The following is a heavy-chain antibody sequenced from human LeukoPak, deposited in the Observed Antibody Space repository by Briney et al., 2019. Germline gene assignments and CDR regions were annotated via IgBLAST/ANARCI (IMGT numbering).Heavy chain of an antibody. CDR1: GGSFSDYS. J-gene: IGHJ4*02. V-gene: IGHV4-34*01. CDR2: ITQSGST. Sequence: SETLSLTCAVHGGSFSDYSWSWIRQSPVKGLEWIGEITQSGSTNYNPSLKSRVTMSVDTSKNQFSLRLSSATAADTAVYYCARDTTYYDSSVGDYWGQGTLVTVSS. CDR3: ARDTTYYDSSVGDY. D-gene: IGHD3-22*01.